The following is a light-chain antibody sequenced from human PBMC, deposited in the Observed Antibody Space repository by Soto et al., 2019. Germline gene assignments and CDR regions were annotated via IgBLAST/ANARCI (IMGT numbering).Light chain of an antibody. CDR3: SSYTSSSSFV. J-gene: IGLJ2*01. V-gene: IGLV2-14*01. Sequence: QSALTQAASVSGSPGQSITISCTGTSSDVGGYNYVSWYQQHPGKAPQLMIYDVSNRPSGVSNRFSGSKSGNTASLTISGLQAEDEADYYCSSYTSSSSFVFGGVTKLTVL. CDR2: DVS. CDR1: SSDVGGYNY.